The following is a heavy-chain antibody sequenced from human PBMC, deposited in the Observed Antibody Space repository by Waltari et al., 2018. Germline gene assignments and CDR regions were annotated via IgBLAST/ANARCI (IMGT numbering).Heavy chain of an antibody. CDR1: GMYFTTYS. D-gene: IGHD3-10*01. J-gene: IGHJ2*01. V-gene: IGHV3-21*05. Sequence: EVQLVESGGGLVPPGGSLRLSCAACGMYFTTYSRHWVRQAPGKGLEWISYVSGDSGYIYYADSVRGRFTISRDNAQNSMYLQMNNLRADDTAVYYCAGIRRGFWFFDLWGRGTLVTVSS. CDR2: VSGDSGYI. CDR3: AGIRRGFWFFDL.